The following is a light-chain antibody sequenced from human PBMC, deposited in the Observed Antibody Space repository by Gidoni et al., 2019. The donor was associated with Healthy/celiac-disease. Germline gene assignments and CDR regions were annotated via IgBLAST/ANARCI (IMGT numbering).Light chain of an antibody. CDR2: DAS. CDR1: QDISNY. V-gene: IGKV1-33*01. Sequence: DIQMTQSPSSLSASVGDRVTITCQASQDISNYLNWYQQKPGKAPKLLIYDASNLETGVPSRFSGSGSGTDFTFTISSLQAEDIATYYCQQYDNLPPGGFTFGPGTKVDIK. CDR3: QQYDNLPPGGFT. J-gene: IGKJ3*01.